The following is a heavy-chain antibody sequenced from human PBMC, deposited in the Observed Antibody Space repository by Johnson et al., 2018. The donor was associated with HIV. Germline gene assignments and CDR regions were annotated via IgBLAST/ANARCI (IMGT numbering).Heavy chain of an antibody. CDR3: ACARDQLVQYAFDI. J-gene: IGHJ3*02. CDR2: FSYDGSNK. V-gene: IGHV3-30-3*01. Sequence: QEKLVESGGGVVQPGRSLRLSCAASGFTFSSYAMHWVRQAPGKGLEWVAVFSYDGSNKYYADSVKGRSTISRDNPKNTLYQQMNRMRDEDTAVYFCACARDQLVQYAFDIWGQGTMVTVSS. CDR1: GFTFSSYA. D-gene: IGHD6-6*01.